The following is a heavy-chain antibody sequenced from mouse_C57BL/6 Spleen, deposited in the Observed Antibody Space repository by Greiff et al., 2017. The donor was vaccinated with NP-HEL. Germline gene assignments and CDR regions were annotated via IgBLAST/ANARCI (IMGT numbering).Heavy chain of an antibody. CDR3: ARHEDYYGYYYAMDY. D-gene: IGHD1-1*01. Sequence: QVQLKESGAELVKPGASVKLSCKASGYTFTEYTIHWVKQRSGQGLEWIGWFYPGSGSIKYNEKFKDKATLTADKSSSTVYMELSRLTSEDSAVYVCARHEDYYGYYYAMDYWGQGTSVTVSS. CDR2: FYPGSGSI. J-gene: IGHJ4*01. CDR1: GYTFTEYT. V-gene: IGHV1-62-2*01.